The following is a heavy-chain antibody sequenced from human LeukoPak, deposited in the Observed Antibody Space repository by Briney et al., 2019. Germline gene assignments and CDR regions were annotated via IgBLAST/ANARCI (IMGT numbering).Heavy chain of an antibody. J-gene: IGHJ5*02. CDR1: GGSISSSSYY. CDR3: ARDPPQTFSDMSNGWFDP. Sequence: ETLSLTCTVSGGSISSSSYYWGWIRQPPGKGLEWIGSIYYSGSTYYNPSLKSRVTISVDTSKNQFSLKLSSVTAADTAAYYCARDPPQTFSDMSNGWFDPWGQGTLVTVSS. V-gene: IGHV4-39*07. CDR2: IYYSGST. D-gene: IGHD2-8*01.